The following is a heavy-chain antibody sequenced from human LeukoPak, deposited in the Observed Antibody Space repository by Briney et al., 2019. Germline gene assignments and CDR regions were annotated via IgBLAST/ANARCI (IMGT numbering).Heavy chain of an antibody. V-gene: IGHV3-21*01. D-gene: IGHD1-26*01. CDR3: ARGGSYNNWFDP. J-gene: IGHJ5*02. CDR1: GFTFSSYS. Sequence: GGSLRLSCAASGFTFSSYSMNWVRQAPGKGLEWVSSISSSSSYIYYADLVKGRFTISRDNAKNSLYLQMNSLRAEDTAVYYCARGGSYNNWFDPWGQGTLVTVSS. CDR2: ISSSSSYI.